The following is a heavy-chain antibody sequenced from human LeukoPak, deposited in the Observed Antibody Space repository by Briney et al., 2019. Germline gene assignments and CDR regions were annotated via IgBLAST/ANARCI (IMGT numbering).Heavy chain of an antibody. V-gene: IGHV4-34*01. CDR1: GGSFSGYY. CDR2: INHSGST. CDR3: AGSWTYFDY. Sequence: SETLSLTCAVYGGSFSGYYWSWIRQPPGKGLELIGEINHSGSTNYNPSLKSRVTISVDTSKNQFSLKLSSVTAADTAVYYCAGSWTYFDYWGQGTLVTVSS. D-gene: IGHD3-10*01. J-gene: IGHJ4*02.